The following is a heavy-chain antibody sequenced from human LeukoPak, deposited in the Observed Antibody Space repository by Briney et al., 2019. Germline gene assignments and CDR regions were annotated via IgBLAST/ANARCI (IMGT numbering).Heavy chain of an antibody. J-gene: IGHJ4*02. D-gene: IGHD2-15*01. V-gene: IGHV1-69*02. Sequence: SVKVSCKASGDTFSSYTISWVRQAPGQGLEWMGRIIPILGIANYAQKFQGRVTITADKSTSTAYMELSSLRSEDTAVYYCARVGCSGGSCYHDYWGQGALVTVSS. CDR1: GDTFSSYT. CDR2: IIPILGIA. CDR3: ARVGCSGGSCYHDY.